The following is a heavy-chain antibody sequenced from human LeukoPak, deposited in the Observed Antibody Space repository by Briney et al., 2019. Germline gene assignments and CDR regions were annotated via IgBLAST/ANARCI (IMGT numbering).Heavy chain of an antibody. Sequence: SETLSLTCTVSGYSISSGYYWGWIRQPPGKGLEWIANIYHSGSAYYNPSLKSRVTISVDTSKNQFSLKLSSVTAADTAMYYCARDRGYSGYEPFDYWGQGTLVTVSS. D-gene: IGHD5-12*01. J-gene: IGHJ4*02. CDR2: IYHSGSA. CDR3: ARDRGYSGYEPFDY. V-gene: IGHV4-38-2*02. CDR1: GYSISSGYY.